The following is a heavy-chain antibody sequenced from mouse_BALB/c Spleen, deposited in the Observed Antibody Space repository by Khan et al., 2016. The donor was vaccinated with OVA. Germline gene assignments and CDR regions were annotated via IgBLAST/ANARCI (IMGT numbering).Heavy chain of an antibody. V-gene: IGHV9-3-1*01. CDR3: AREVGYPYAMDY. Sequence: QIQLVQSGPELKKPGETVKISCKASGYTFTNYGMNWVKQAPGKGLKWMGWINTYTGEPTYADDFKGRFAFSLETSASTAYLQINNLKNEDTATYFCAREVGYPYAMDYWGQGTSVTVSS. CDR1: GYTFTNYG. J-gene: IGHJ4*01. CDR2: INTYTGEP.